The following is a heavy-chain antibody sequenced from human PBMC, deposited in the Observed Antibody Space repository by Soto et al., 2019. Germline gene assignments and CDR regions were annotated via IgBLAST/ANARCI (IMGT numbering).Heavy chain of an antibody. CDR1: GGSFSGYY. V-gene: IGHV4-34*01. CDR3: ARRYSSAFDI. Sequence: SETLSITCAVYGGSFSGYYWSWIRQPPGKGLEWIGEINHSGSTNYNPSLKSRVTISVDTSKNQFSLKLSSVTAADTAVYYCARRYSSAFDIWGQGTMVTVSS. CDR2: INHSGST. D-gene: IGHD6-13*01. J-gene: IGHJ3*02.